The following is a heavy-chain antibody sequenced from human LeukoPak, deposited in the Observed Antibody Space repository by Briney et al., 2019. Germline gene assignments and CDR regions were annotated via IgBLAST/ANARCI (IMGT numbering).Heavy chain of an antibody. CDR3: ARSLGYSSSWYDYYYYYGMDV. V-gene: IGHV3-7*01. Sequence: GGSLRLSCAASGFTFSSYWMSWVRQAPGKGLEWVANIKQDGSEEYYVDSVKGRFTISRDNAKNSLYLQMNSLRAEDTAVYYCARSLGYSSSWYDYYYYYGMDVWGQGTTVTVSS. D-gene: IGHD6-13*01. CDR2: IKQDGSEE. J-gene: IGHJ6*02. CDR1: GFTFSSYW.